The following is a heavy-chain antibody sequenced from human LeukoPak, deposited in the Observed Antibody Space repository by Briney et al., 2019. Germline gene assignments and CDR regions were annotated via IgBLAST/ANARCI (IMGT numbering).Heavy chain of an antibody. D-gene: IGHD2-21*02. V-gene: IGHV4-34*01. Sequence: PSETLSLTCAVHGGSFSGYYWSWIRQPPGKGLEWIGEINHSGSTNYNPSLKSRVTISVDTSKNQFSLKLSSVTAADTAVYYCASRAYCGGDCYSTYHFDYWGQGTLVTVSS. CDR3: ASRAYCGGDCYSTYHFDY. CDR1: GGSFSGYY. CDR2: INHSGST. J-gene: IGHJ4*02.